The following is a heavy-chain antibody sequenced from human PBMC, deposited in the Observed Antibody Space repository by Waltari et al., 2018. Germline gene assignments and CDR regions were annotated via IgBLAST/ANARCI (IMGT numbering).Heavy chain of an antibody. CDR2: IHHSGST. D-gene: IGHD6-6*01. CDR3: AREVSSSSSAGSAY. Sequence: QVQLQQWGEGLLKPSATLSLTCAVYGGSFSGYYWTWIRPPPGKGLEWIGEIHHSGSTNYNPSLKSRVTISVDTCKNQFSLKLSSVTAADTAVYYCAREVSSSSSAGSAYWGQGTLVTVSS. CDR1: GGSFSGYY. J-gene: IGHJ4*02. V-gene: IGHV4-34*01.